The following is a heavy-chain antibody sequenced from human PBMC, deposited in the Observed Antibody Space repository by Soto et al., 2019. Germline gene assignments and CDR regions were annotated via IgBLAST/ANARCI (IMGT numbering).Heavy chain of an antibody. Sequence: QVRLLQSGAEVKKPGASVKVSCKASGYTFTSYDINWVRQATGQGLEWMGRMNPNSGNTGYAQKFQGRVTMTRNTSISTAYMELSSLRSEDTAVYYCARGPLWFGELPDDYWGQGTLVTVSS. D-gene: IGHD3-10*01. V-gene: IGHV1-8*01. CDR2: MNPNSGNT. CDR3: ARGPLWFGELPDDY. CDR1: GYTFTSYD. J-gene: IGHJ4*02.